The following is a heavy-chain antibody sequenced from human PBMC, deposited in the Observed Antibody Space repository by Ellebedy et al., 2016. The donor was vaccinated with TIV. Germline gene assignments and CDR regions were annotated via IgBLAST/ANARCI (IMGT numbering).Heavy chain of an antibody. J-gene: IGHJ4*02. CDR2: LSYSGDT. V-gene: IGHV4-59*13. CDR3: AGQLTGLSY. Sequence: SETLSLXCTVSGGCFNSYHWTWIRQSPGKGLEWIGHLSYSGDTSYNPSLKSRVTISLDTSKNQFSLRLNSVTAADTAVYYCAGQLTGLSYWGQGTLVTVSS. D-gene: IGHD3-9*01. CDR1: GGCFNSYH.